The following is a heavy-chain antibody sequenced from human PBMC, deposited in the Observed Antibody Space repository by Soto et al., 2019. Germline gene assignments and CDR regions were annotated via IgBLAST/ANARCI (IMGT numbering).Heavy chain of an antibody. D-gene: IGHD3-10*01. V-gene: IGHV4-30-4*01. Sequence: SETLSLTCTVSGGSIISGGYYWSWIRQHPGKGLECVGYIYFSGSTYYTPSLKSRVTISVDTSKNLFSLKLSSVTAADTAVYYCARATPTLYGFRVKNAFDIWGQGTIVTVSS. CDR1: GGSIISGGYY. J-gene: IGHJ3*02. CDR2: IYFSGST. CDR3: ARATPTLYGFRVKNAFDI.